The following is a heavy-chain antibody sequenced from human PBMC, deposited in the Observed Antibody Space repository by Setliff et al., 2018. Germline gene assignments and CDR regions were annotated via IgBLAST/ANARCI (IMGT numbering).Heavy chain of an antibody. CDR2: IYSSGTT. CDR1: GGSISTSSHH. V-gene: IGHV4-39*01. D-gene: IGHD3-10*01. J-gene: IGHJ3*02. Sequence: NPSETLSLTCTVSGGSISTSSHHWVWIRQSPGKGLEWIGTIYSSGTTYYNLSLKSRVTISLDTSKSQFSLNLGSVTAADTAVYYRTRRPRGRAAFDIWGQGTMVTVSS. CDR3: TRRPRGRAAFDI.